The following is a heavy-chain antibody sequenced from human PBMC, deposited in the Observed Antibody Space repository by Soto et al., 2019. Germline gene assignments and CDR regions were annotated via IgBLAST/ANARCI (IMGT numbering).Heavy chain of an antibody. J-gene: IGHJ3*02. CDR1: GYTFTGYY. CDR2: INPNSGGT. V-gene: IGHV1-2*04. CDR3: ARADYYYDSSGYPLDAFDI. Sequence: ASVKVSCKASGYTFTGYYMHWVRQAPGQGLEWMGWINPNSGGTNYAQKFQGWVTMTRDTSISTSYMELSRLRSDDTAVYYCARADYYYDSSGYPLDAFDIWGQGAMVTV. D-gene: IGHD3-22*01.